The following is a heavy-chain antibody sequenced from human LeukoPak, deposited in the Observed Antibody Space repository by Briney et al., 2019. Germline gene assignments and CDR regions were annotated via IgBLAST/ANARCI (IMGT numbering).Heavy chain of an antibody. CDR1: GFTFSSYA. CDR3: AKDHYPYCSSTSCYAEFDY. Sequence: GGSLRLSCAASGFTFSSYAMSWVRQAPGKRLEWVSAISGSGGSTYYADSVKGRFTISRDNSKNTLYLQMNSLRAEDTAVYYCAKDHYPYCSSTSCYAEFDYWGQGTLVTVSS. D-gene: IGHD2-2*01. J-gene: IGHJ4*02. CDR2: ISGSGGST. V-gene: IGHV3-23*01.